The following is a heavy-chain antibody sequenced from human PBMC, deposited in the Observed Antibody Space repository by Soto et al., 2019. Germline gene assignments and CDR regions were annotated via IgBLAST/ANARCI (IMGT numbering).Heavy chain of an antibody. J-gene: IGHJ5*02. Sequence: EVQVVETGGGLIQPGGSLRLSCEVSGFTVSSNYMSWVRQPPGKGPEWVSDIYSGGSTYYADSVKGRFTISRDNSKNTLYLQMNSLRAEDTAVYYCARERDGHNPNWFDLWGQGTLVTVSS. V-gene: IGHV3-53*02. D-gene: IGHD2-8*01. CDR2: IYSGGST. CDR3: ARERDGHNPNWFDL. CDR1: GFTVSSNY.